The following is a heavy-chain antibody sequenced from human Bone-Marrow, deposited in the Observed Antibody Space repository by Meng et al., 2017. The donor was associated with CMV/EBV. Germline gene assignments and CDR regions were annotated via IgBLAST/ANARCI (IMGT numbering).Heavy chain of an antibody. CDR2: IYSGGSST. Sequence: GGSLRLSCAASGFTFSSYAMSWVRQAPGKGLEWVSVIYSGGSSTYYADSVKGRFTISRDNSKNTLYLQMNSLRAEDTAVYYCARDRNWNYLDYYGIDVWGQGTTVTVSS. J-gene: IGHJ6*02. CDR3: ARDRNWNYLDYYGIDV. D-gene: IGHD1-7*01. CDR1: GFTFSSYA. V-gene: IGHV3-23*03.